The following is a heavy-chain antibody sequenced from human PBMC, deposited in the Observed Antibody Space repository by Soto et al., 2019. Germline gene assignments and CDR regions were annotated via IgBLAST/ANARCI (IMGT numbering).Heavy chain of an antibody. D-gene: IGHD6-6*01. CDR2: ISGSGGST. CDR1: GFTFSSYA. J-gene: IGHJ6*02. V-gene: IGHV3-23*01. CDR3: AKAIAARRYYYYGMDV. Sequence: PGGSLRLSCAASGFTFSSYAMSWVRQAPGKGLEWASAISGSGGSTYYADSVKGRFTIPRDNSKNTPYLQMNSLRAEDTAVYYCAKAIAARRYYYYGMDVWGQGTTVTVSS.